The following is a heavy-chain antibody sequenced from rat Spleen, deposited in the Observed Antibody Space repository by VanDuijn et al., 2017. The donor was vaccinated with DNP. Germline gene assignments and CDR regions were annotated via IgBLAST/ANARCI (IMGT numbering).Heavy chain of an antibody. CDR3: ARWSRYFDY. Sequence: EVQLLESGPGLVRPSQSLSLTCSVTGFSITSNYWGWIRKFPGNKMEYIGHISYSGSTNYNPSLKSRFSITRDTSKNQFFLQLNSVTTEDTATYYCARWSRYFDYWGQGVMVTVSS. V-gene: IGHV3-1*01. CDR1: GFSITSNY. J-gene: IGHJ2*01. CDR2: ISYSGST.